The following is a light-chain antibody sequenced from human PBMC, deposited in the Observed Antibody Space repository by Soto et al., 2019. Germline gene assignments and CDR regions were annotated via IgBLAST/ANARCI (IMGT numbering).Light chain of an antibody. CDR3: HQYGVSPRT. Sequence: TQSPVTLSLSPLEIATLSCMASQSVSNNYLAWYQQKPGQAPRLLIYGASSRATGIPDRFRGSGSGTDFTLTIYSLEPEDFAVYYCHQYGVSPRTFGQGTQVDIK. CDR1: QSVSNNY. J-gene: IGKJ1*01. V-gene: IGKV3-20*01. CDR2: GAS.